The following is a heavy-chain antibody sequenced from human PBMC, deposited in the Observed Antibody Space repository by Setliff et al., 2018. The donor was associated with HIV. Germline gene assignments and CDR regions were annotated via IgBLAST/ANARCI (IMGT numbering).Heavy chain of an antibody. CDR2: IYYSGTT. V-gene: IGHV4-59*08. CDR1: GGSISSYY. D-gene: IGHD6-6*01. J-gene: IGHJ4*02. Sequence: KSSETLSLTCTVSGGSISSYYWSWIRQPPGKGLEWIGYIYYSGTTNYNPSLKSRVTISVDTSKNQFSLKLSSVTAADTAVYYCARHVGYSSSSLDCWGQGTLVTVSS. CDR3: ARHVGYSSSSLDC.